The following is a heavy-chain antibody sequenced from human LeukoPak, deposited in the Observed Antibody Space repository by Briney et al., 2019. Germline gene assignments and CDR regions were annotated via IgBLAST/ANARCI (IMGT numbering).Heavy chain of an antibody. J-gene: IGHJ4*02. V-gene: IGHV3-33*01. CDR2: IWYDGSNK. D-gene: IGHD4-17*01. Sequence: GGSLRLSCAASGFTFSSYGMHWVRQAPGKGLEWVAVIWYDGSNKYYADSVKGRFTISRDNSKNTLYLQMNSLRAEDTAVYYCVGTTVTTGFDYWDQGTLVTVSS. CDR3: VGTTVTTGFDY. CDR1: GFTFSSYG.